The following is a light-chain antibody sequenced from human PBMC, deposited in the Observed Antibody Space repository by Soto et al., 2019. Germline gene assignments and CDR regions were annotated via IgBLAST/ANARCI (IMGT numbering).Light chain of an antibody. J-gene: IGKJ1*01. CDR2: GAS. CDR3: QQYGRSPGT. V-gene: IGKV3-20*01. Sequence: ETVVTQSPGTLSLSPGERATLSCRASQSVSSSYLAWYQQKPGQAPRLLFYGASNRATGIPDRFSGSGSGTDFTLTISTLEPEDFAVYYCQQYGRSPGTFGQGTKV. CDR1: QSVSSSY.